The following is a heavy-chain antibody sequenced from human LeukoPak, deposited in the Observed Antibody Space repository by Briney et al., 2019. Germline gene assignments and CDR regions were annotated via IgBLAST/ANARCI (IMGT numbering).Heavy chain of an antibody. J-gene: IGHJ6*04. CDR2: TSYDGTNK. V-gene: IGHV3-30*18. D-gene: IGHD5-18*01. CDR3: AKDRTAMELGGDYSGMDV. CDR1: GFIFRDFG. Sequence: PGRSLRLSCAASGFIFRDFGMHWVRQTPGKGLEWVADTSYDGTNKYYADSVKGRFTISRDNSKNTLHLQMNGLRAEDTAVYYCAKDRTAMELGGDYSGMDVWGIGTTVTVSS.